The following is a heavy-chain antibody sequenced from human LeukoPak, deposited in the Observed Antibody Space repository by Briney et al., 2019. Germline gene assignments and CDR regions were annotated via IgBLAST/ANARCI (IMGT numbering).Heavy chain of an antibody. J-gene: IGHJ4*02. CDR3: AKAGSKIVGAHFDY. D-gene: IGHD1-26*01. V-gene: IGHV3-48*03. CDR1: GFTFSSYE. Sequence: GGSLRLSCAASGFTFSSYEMNWVRQAPGKGLEWVSYISSSGSTIYYADSVKGRFTISRDNSKNSLYLQMNSLRTEDTALYYCAKAGSKIVGAHFDYWGQGTLVTVSS. CDR2: ISSSGSTI.